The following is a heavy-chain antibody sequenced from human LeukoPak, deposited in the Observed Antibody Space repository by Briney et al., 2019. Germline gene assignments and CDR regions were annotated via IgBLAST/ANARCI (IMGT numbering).Heavy chain of an antibody. J-gene: IGHJ5*02. CDR1: VYTFTSYG. Sequence: GASVNVSCKASVYTFTSYGISWVRQAPGQGLEWMGWISAYNGNTNYAQKLQGRVTMTTDTSTSTAYMELRSLRSDDTAVYYCARRITVTWFDPWGQGTLVTVSS. CDR2: ISAYNGNT. D-gene: IGHD4-17*01. V-gene: IGHV1-18*01. CDR3: ARRITVTWFDP.